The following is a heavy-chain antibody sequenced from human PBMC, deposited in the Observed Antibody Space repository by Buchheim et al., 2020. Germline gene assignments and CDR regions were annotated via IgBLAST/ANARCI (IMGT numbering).Heavy chain of an antibody. V-gene: IGHV3-48*01. CDR2: ISSSSSTI. D-gene: IGHD3-9*01. CDR1: GFTFSSYS. J-gene: IGHJ4*02. Sequence: EVQLVESGGGLVQPGGSLRLSCAASGFTFSSYSMNWVRQAPGKGLEWGSYISSSSSTIYYADSVKGRFTISRDNAKNSLYLQMNSLRAEDTAVYYCARDRALYDILTGYYNVDYFDYWGQGTL. CDR3: ARDRALYDILTGYYNVDYFDY.